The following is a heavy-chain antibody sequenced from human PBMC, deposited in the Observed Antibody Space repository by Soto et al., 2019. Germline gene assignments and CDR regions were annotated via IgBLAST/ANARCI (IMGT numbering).Heavy chain of an antibody. D-gene: IGHD2-15*01. Sequence: EVQLVQSGAEVKKPGESLKISCKGSGYSFTNYWIGWVRQMPGKGLEWMGIIYPRDSDSIYSPSFQGQVTISADKSITTAYQQWISLKASDTAMYYCARHGRRGPSDAFDIWGQGTMVTVSS. CDR1: GYSFTNYW. V-gene: IGHV5-51*01. J-gene: IGHJ3*02. CDR2: IYPRDSDS. CDR3: ARHGRRGPSDAFDI.